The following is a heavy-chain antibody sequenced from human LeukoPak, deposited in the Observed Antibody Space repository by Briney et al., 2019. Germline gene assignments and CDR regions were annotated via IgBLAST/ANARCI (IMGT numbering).Heavy chain of an antibody. V-gene: IGHV4-34*01. Sequence: SETLSLTCAVYGGSFSGYYWSRIRQPPGKGLEWIGEINHSGSTNYNPSLKSRVTISVDTSKNQFSLKLSSVTAADTAVYYCARGRGRVVTRSNFFDYWGQGTLVTVSS. CDR1: GGSFSGYY. J-gene: IGHJ4*02. CDR2: INHSGST. D-gene: IGHD2-21*02. CDR3: ARGRGRVVTRSNFFDY.